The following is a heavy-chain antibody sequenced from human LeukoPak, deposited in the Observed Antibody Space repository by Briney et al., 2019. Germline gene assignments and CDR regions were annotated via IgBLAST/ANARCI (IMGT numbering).Heavy chain of an antibody. V-gene: IGHV4-39*01. CDR3: ARRSDSSGLY. Sequence: TSETLSLSCAVSGGSISSSSYYWGWIRQPPGKGLEWFGGMHYGATTYYHPSLTSRDTISVDTPKNQFSLKLSTVTAADTAVYYCARRSDSSGLYWGQGTLVAVSS. J-gene: IGHJ4*02. CDR2: MHYGATT. CDR1: GGSISSSSYY. D-gene: IGHD3-22*01.